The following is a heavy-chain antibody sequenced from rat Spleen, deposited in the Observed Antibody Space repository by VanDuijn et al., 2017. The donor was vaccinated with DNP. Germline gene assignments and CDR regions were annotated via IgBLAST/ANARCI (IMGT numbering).Heavy chain of an antibody. CDR1: GFTFSYYW. CDR2: ITSGRGST. D-gene: IGHD1-11*01. Sequence: EVQLVESGGDLVRPGGSLKLSCAASGFTFSYYWMAWVRQVPGKGLEWIASITSGRGSTYYRDSVKGRFTVSRDNTKSSLYLQMDSLRSEDAASYYCARPNYGGYEGWFAYWGQGTLVTVSS. V-gene: IGHV5-25*01. CDR3: ARPNYGGYEGWFAY. J-gene: IGHJ3*01.